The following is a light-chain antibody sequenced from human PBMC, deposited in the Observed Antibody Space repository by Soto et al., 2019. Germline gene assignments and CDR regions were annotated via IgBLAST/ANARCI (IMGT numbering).Light chain of an antibody. V-gene: IGKV4-1*01. CDR1: QSVLYSSNNKDF. J-gene: IGKJ2*01. Sequence: DIVMTQSPESLAVSLGERATINCRSSQSVLYSSNNKDFLAWYQQKPGQPPKLLIYWASTRESGVPDRFSGSGSGTDFTLTISSLQAEDAAVYYCQQYYRSPYTFGQGTKLEIK. CDR2: WAS. CDR3: QQYYRSPYT.